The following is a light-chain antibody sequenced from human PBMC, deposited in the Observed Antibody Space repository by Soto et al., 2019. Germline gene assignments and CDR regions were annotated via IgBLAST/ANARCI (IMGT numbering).Light chain of an antibody. Sequence: QSVLTQPASVSGSPRQSIAISCTGTSSDVGGYNYVSWYQQHPGKAPKLMIYDVSNRPSGVSDRFSGSKSGNTASLTISGLQAEDEADYYCSSYRTSSTAVLFGGGTKLTVL. CDR3: SSYRTSSTAVL. CDR1: SSDVGGYNY. J-gene: IGLJ2*01. V-gene: IGLV2-14*01. CDR2: DVS.